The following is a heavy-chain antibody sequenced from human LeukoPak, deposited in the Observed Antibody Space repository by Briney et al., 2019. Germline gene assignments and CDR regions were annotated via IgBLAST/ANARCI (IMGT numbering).Heavy chain of an antibody. CDR3: ARVVLGSGSYYTT. J-gene: IGHJ5*02. V-gene: IGHV4-39*01. CDR2: IYYSGST. D-gene: IGHD3-10*01. Sequence: PSETLSLTCTVSGGSISSSSYYWGWIRQPPGKGLEWIGSIYYSGSTYYNPSLKSRVTISVDTSKNQFSLKLSSVTAADTAVYYCARVVLGSGSYYTTWGQGTLVTVSS. CDR1: GGSISSSSYY.